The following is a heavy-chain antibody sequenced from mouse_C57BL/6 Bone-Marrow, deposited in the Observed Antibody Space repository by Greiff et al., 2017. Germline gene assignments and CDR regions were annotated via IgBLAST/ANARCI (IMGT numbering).Heavy chain of an antibody. Sequence: QVQLKESGAELVRPGTSVKVSCKASGYAFTNYLIEWVKQRPGQGLEWIGVINPGSGGTNYNEKFKGKATLTADKSSSTAYMQLSSLTSEDSAVYCCARSQITTVVAPYYFDYWGQGTTLTVSS. CDR3: ARSQITTVVAPYYFDY. D-gene: IGHD1-1*01. CDR2: INPGSGGT. J-gene: IGHJ2*01. CDR1: GYAFTNYL. V-gene: IGHV1-54*01.